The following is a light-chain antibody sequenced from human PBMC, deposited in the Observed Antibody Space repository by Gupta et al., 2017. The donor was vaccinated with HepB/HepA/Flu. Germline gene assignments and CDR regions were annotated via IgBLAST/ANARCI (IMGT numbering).Light chain of an antibody. CDR1: QSLLHCNGYNY. Sequence: DIVRTQSPLSLPVTPGEPASISCRSSQSLLHCNGYNYLDWYLQKPGQSPQLLIYLGSNRASGVPDRFSGSGSGTDFTLKISRVEAEDVGVYYCMQALQTPRTFGQGTKVEIK. CDR3: MQALQTPRT. J-gene: IGKJ1*01. CDR2: LGS. V-gene: IGKV2-28*01.